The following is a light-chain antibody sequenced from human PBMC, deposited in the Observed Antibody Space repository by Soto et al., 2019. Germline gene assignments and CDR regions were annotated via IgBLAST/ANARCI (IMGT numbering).Light chain of an antibody. J-gene: IGLJ1*01. Sequence: QSVLAQPPSVSGAPGQRVTISCTGSSSNIGAGYDLHWYRQLPGTAPKRLIYDDNNRPSGVPDRFSGSKSGTSASLAISGLQAEDEADHYCQSYDSSLSGYVFGTGTKVTVL. CDR2: DDN. CDR3: QSYDSSLSGYV. V-gene: IGLV1-40*01. CDR1: SSNIGAGYD.